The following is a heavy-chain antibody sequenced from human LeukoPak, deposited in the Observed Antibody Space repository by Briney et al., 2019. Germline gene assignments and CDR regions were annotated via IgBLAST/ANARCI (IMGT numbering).Heavy chain of an antibody. J-gene: IGHJ4*02. V-gene: IGHV4-31*03. CDR2: IYYSGST. CDR3: ARGGDPYYFDY. D-gene: IGHD2-21*02. Sequence: SETLSLTCTVSGGSISSGGYYWSWIRQHPGKGLECIGYIYYSGSTYYNPSLKSRVTISVDTSKTQFSLKLSSVTAADTAVYYCARGGDPYYFDYWGQGTLVTVSS. CDR1: GGSISSGGYY.